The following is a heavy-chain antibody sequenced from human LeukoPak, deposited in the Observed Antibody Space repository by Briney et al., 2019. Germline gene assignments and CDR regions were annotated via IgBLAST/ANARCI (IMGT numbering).Heavy chain of an antibody. J-gene: IGHJ4*02. CDR3: ARWGIAAAGTYYFDY. V-gene: IGHV3-48*03. CDR1: GFTFSSYE. Sequence: GGSLRLSCAASGFTFSSYEMNWVRQAPGKGLEWVSYISSSGSTIYYVDSVEGRFTISRDNAKNSLYLQMNSLRAEDTAVYYCARWGIAAAGTYYFDYWGQGTLVTVSS. CDR2: ISSSGSTI. D-gene: IGHD6-13*01.